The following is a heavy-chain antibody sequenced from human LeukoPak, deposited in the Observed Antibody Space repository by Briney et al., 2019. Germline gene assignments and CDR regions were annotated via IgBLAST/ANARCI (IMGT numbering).Heavy chain of an antibody. V-gene: IGHV3-23*01. Sequence: GGSLGLSCAASGFTFSSYGMSRVRQAPGKGLEWVSAISGSGGSTYYADSVKGRFTISRDNSKNTLYLQMNSLRAEDTAVYYCAKDKRRQSSGYQFDYWGQGTLVTVSS. CDR2: ISGSGGST. J-gene: IGHJ4*02. CDR3: AKDKRRQSSGYQFDY. D-gene: IGHD6-19*01. CDR1: GFTFSSYG.